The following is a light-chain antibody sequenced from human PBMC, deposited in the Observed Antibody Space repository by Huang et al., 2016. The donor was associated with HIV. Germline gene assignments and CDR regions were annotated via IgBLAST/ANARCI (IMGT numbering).Light chain of an antibody. CDR3: QQYNNWPPWYT. J-gene: IGKJ2*01. CDR1: QSVSSD. Sequence: EIVMPQSPATLSVSPGERATLSCRSSQSVSSDLAWYQQNPGQAPRLLIYGASTSATGIPARFSGSGSGTEYTLTISNLQSEDYALYCWQQYNNWPPWYTFGQGTKLEIK. V-gene: IGKV3-15*01. CDR2: GAS.